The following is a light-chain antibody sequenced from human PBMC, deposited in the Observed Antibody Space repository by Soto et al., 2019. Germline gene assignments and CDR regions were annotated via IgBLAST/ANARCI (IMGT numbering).Light chain of an antibody. J-gene: IGLJ1*01. CDR2: GNS. Sequence: QSVLTQPPSVSGAPGQSVTISCTGSSSNIGAGYDVHWYQQLPGTAPKLLIYGNSNRPSGVPDRFSGSKSGTSASLAITGLQAEDEADYCCQSYDSSLSGYVFGTGTKLTVL. CDR1: SSNIGAGYD. V-gene: IGLV1-40*01. CDR3: QSYDSSLSGYV.